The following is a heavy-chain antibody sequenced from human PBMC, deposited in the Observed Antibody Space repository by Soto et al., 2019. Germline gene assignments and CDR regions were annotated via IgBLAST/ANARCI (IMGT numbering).Heavy chain of an antibody. CDR2: INSDESST. J-gene: IGHJ3*02. V-gene: IGHV3-74*01. CDR1: GFTFSRQW. Sequence: GGSMGLSCAASGFTFSRQWMHWVRHPPGKGLMWVSRINSDESSTSYADSEKGRHTISRDNAKNTLYLQMNSLRAEDTAVYYCARDWRSDAFDIWGQVTMVTVS. CDR3: ARDWRSDAFDI.